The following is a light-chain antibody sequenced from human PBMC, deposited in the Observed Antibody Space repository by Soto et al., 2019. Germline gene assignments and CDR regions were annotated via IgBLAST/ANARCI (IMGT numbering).Light chain of an antibody. CDR2: AAS. CDR1: QSISSSY. CDR3: QQYGSSPLT. J-gene: IGKJ4*01. Sequence: EIVLTQSPGTLPLSPGDRATLSCRASQSISSSYLAWDQQKPGQAPRLLIYAASSRATGIPDRVSGSGSGTDFTLTISRLEPEDFAGYYCQQYGSSPLTFGGGTKVDI. V-gene: IGKV3-20*01.